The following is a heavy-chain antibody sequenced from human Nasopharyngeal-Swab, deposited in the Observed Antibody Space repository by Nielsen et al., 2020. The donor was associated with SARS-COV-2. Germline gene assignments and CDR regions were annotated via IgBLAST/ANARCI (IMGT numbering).Heavy chain of an antibody. J-gene: IGHJ5*02. V-gene: IGHV1-8*01. CDR2: MNPNSGNT. CDR1: GYTFTSYY. D-gene: IGHD6-6*01. Sequence: ASVKVSCKASGYTFTSYYIHWVRQATGQGLEWMGWMNPNSGNTGYAQKFQGRVTMTRNTSISTAYMELSSLRSEDTAVYYCARGMAASNWFDPWGQGTLVTVSS. CDR3: ARGMAASNWFDP.